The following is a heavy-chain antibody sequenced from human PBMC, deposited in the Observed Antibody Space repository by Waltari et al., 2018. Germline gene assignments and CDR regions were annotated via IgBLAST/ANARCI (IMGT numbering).Heavy chain of an antibody. V-gene: IGHV1-69*01. CDR1: GGTFSSYA. D-gene: IGHD2-15*01. CDR3: ARVSCSAGSCYRGEGAFDI. Sequence: QVQLVQSGAEVKKPGSSVKVSCKASGGTFSSYAISWVRQAPGQGLEWMGGIIPIFGTANYAQKFQGRVTITADESTSTAYMELSSLRSEDTAVYYCARVSCSAGSCYRGEGAFDIWCQGTMVTVSS. CDR2: IIPIFGTA. J-gene: IGHJ3*02.